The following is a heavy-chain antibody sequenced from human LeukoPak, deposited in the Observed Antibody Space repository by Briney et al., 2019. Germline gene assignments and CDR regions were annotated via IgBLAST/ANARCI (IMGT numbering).Heavy chain of an antibody. V-gene: IGHV3-48*03. CDR3: ARAGPFVVVPAATDY. J-gene: IGHJ4*02. CDR2: ISSSGSTI. CDR1: GFTFSSYE. D-gene: IGHD2-2*01. Sequence: QTGGSPRLSCAASGFTFSSYEMNWVRQAPGKGLEWVSYISSSGSTIYYADSVKGRFTISRDNAKNSLYLQMNSLRAEDTAVYYCARAGPFVVVPAATDYWGQGTLVTVSS.